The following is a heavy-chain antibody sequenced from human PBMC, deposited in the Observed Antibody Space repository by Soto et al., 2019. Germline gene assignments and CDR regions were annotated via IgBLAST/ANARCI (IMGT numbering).Heavy chain of an antibody. CDR2: ISVSGGST. D-gene: IGHD2-2*01. CDR1: RFTFSSYA. Sequence: EVQLLESGGGLVQPGGSLRLSCAASRFTFSSYAMCWVRQAPGKGLEWVSSISVSGGSTYYADSVKGRFTISRDNAKNSLYLQMNSLRDEDTAVYYCARVGSTRGAFDIWGQGTMVTVSS. CDR3: ARVGSTRGAFDI. V-gene: IGHV3-23*01. J-gene: IGHJ3*02.